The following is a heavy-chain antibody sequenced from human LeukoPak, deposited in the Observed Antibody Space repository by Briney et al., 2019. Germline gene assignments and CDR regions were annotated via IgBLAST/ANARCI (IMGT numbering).Heavy chain of an antibody. Sequence: ASVKVSCKVSGFSLSDLSMNWVRQAPGKGLEWMGGFDPEDGELFYAQKFQGRVTMTGDTSTDTVYMELSSLTSEDTAVYYCATLHDPPPAYHYHYHGMDVWGQGTTVIVSS. CDR1: GFSLSDLS. J-gene: IGHJ6*02. CDR3: ATLHDPPPAYHYHYHGMDV. D-gene: IGHD1-1*01. CDR2: FDPEDGEL. V-gene: IGHV1-24*01.